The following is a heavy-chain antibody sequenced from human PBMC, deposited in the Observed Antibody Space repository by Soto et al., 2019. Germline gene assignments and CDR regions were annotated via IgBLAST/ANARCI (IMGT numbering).Heavy chain of an antibody. J-gene: IGHJ6*02. CDR1: GYTFTSYA. V-gene: IGHV1-18*01. D-gene: IGHD3-22*01. CDR2: ISAYNGNT. Sequence: ASVKVSCKASGYTFTSYAMHWVRQAPGQGLEWMGWISAYNGNTNYAQNFQGRVTMTTDTSTSTAYMELRSLRSDDTAVYYCARDNTMIVVVDYYYYGMDVWGQGTTVTVSS. CDR3: ARDNTMIVVVDYYYYGMDV.